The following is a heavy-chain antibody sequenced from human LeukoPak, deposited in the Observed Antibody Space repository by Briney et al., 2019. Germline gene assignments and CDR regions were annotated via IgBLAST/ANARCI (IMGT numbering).Heavy chain of an antibody. J-gene: IGHJ4*02. CDR1: GYTFTSYG. CDR2: ISAYNGNT. CDR3: ARDFWRYYDFWSGYWSH. D-gene: IGHD3-3*01. Sequence: ASVTVSCKASGYTFTSYGISWVRQAPGQGLEWMGWISAYNGNTNYAQKLQGRVTMTTDTSTSTAYMELRSLRSDDTAVYYCARDFWRYYDFWSGYWSHWGQGTLVTVSS. V-gene: IGHV1-18*01.